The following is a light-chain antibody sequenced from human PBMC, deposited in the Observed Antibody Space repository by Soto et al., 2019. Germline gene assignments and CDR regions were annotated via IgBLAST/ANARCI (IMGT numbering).Light chain of an antibody. CDR3: SSFTSTDTHRYV. CDR2: EVS. CDR1: SSDIGAYNY. J-gene: IGLJ1*01. Sequence: QSVLTQPASVSGSPAQSITISCTGTSSDIGAYNYVSWYQQHPGKAPKLMIFEVSNRPSGVSNRFSGSKSGSTASLTISGLQAEDEAVYYCSSFTSTDTHRYVFGTGTKLTVL. V-gene: IGLV2-14*01.